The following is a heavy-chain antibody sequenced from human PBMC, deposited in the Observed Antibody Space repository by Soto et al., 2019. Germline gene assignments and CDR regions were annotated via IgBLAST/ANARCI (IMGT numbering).Heavy chain of an antibody. V-gene: IGHV3-30*03. CDR1: VITFNSYG. CDR3: ARTRSAWSDFHYYSLDV. Sequence: QVQLEESGGGVVQPGRSLRLSCAASVITFNSYGMHWVRQGPGNGLEWVAFISYDSTKTYYADSVKGRFTISRDNSNSALYVQMNSLTGEVTAVYYCARTRSAWSDFHYYSLDVWGQGTTVTVSS. J-gene: IGHJ6*02. D-gene: IGHD1-26*01. CDR2: ISYDSTKT.